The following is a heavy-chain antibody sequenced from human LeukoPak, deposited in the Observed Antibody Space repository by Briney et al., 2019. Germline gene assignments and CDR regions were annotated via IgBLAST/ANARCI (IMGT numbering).Heavy chain of an antibody. CDR2: IIPLFGTA. Sequence: SVKVSCKASGGTFSSYAISWVRQAPGQGLEWMGGIIPLFGTANYAQKFQDRVTITADESTSSAYMELSSLRSEDTAVYYCATAARYSSSWPNNWFDPWGQGTLVTVSS. CDR1: GGTFSSYA. V-gene: IGHV1-69*01. D-gene: IGHD6-13*01. CDR3: ATAARYSSSWPNNWFDP. J-gene: IGHJ5*02.